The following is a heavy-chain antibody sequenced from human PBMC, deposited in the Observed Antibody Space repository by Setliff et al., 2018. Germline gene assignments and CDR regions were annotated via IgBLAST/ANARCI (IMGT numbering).Heavy chain of an antibody. CDR3: ARARYCSSTSCYYYYYMDV. Sequence: SETLSLTCTVSGYSVSSGYYWGWIRQPPGKGLEWIGEINHSGSTNYNPSLKSRVTISVDTSKNQFSLKLSSVTAADTAVYYCARARYCSSTSCYYYYYMDVWGKGTTVTVSS. V-gene: IGHV4-38-2*02. CDR2: INHSGST. D-gene: IGHD2-2*01. J-gene: IGHJ6*03. CDR1: GYSVSSGYY.